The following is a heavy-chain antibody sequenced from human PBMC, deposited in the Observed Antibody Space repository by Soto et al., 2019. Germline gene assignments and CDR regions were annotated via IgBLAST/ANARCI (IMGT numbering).Heavy chain of an antibody. CDR3: ARVEGWLAAAGGMDV. CDR2: ISSSSSDI. CDR1: GFTFSSYS. D-gene: IGHD6-13*01. V-gene: IGHV3-21*01. Sequence: EVQLVESGGGLVKPGGSVRLSCTASGFTFSSYSINWVRQAPGKGLEWVSSISSSSSDIDYADSVKGRFTISRDNAKNSLYLQMNSLRAEDTAVYYCARVEGWLAAAGGMDVWGQGTTVTVSS. J-gene: IGHJ6*02.